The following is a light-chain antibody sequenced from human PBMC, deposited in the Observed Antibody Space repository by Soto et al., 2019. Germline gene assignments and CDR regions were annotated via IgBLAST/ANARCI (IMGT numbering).Light chain of an antibody. CDR2: DVS. J-gene: IGLJ2*01. CDR3: CSYAGTYIPL. Sequence: QSALTQPRSVSGSPGQSVTISCTGTSSDVVAYNFVSWYQHNPGKAPKLMIFDVSARPSGVPDRFSGSKSANTASLTISGLQTEDEADYYCCSYAGTYIPLFGGGTKLTV. V-gene: IGLV2-11*01. CDR1: SSDVVAYNF.